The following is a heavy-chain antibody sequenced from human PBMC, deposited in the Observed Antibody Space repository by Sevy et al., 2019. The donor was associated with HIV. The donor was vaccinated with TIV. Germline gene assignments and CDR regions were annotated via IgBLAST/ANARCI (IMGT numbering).Heavy chain of an antibody. D-gene: IGHD6-6*01. Sequence: GGSLRLSCAASGFTFSSYGMHWVRQAPGKGLEWVAVISYDGSNKYYADSVKGRFTISRDNSKNTLYLQMNSLRAEDTAVYYCAKTSKMYSSSSSGYYYYGMDVWGQGTTVTVSS. J-gene: IGHJ6*02. CDR3: AKTSKMYSSSSSGYYYYGMDV. CDR2: ISYDGSNK. V-gene: IGHV3-30*18. CDR1: GFTFSSYG.